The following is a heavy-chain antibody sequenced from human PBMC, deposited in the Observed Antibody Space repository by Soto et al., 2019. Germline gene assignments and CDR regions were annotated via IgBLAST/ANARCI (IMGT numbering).Heavy chain of an antibody. D-gene: IGHD5-12*01. V-gene: IGHV4-30-2*01. J-gene: IGHJ4*02. CDR1: GGSITSSGYS. CDR3: ATYTAYAKYYFDY. CDR2: IYPSGTI. Sequence: SETLSLTCAVSGGSITSSGYSWSWIRQPPGKGLEWIGYIYPSGTIFYNPSLNSRVTISVDTSNNQFSLRLSSVTAADAAVYYCATYTAYAKYYFDYWGRGTLVTVSS.